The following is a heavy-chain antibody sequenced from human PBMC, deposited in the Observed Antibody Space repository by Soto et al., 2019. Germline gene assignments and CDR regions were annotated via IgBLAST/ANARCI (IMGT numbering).Heavy chain of an antibody. Sequence: QVQLQESGPGLVKPSETLSLTCTVSGGSISSYYWSWIRQPPGKGLEWIGYIYYRGSTNYNPSLKSRVTISVDTSKNQFSLKLSSVTAADTAVYYCALRPYNWNYGGFDYWGQGTLVTVSS. V-gene: IGHV4-59*01. J-gene: IGHJ4*02. CDR3: ALRPYNWNYGGFDY. D-gene: IGHD1-7*01. CDR2: IYYRGST. CDR1: GGSISSYY.